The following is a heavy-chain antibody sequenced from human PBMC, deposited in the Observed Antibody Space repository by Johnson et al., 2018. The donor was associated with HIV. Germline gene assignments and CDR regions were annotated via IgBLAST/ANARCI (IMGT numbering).Heavy chain of an antibody. CDR1: GFTLSSYW. Sequence: VQLVESGGGLVQPGGSLRLSCGASGFTLSSYWMSWVRQAPGKGLEWVANIKQDGREKYYVDSVKGRFTISRDNAKNSLYLQMNSLRAEDTAVYYCASLVGSSSGEAFDIWGQGTMVTVSS. CDR2: IKQDGREK. D-gene: IGHD6-6*01. V-gene: IGHV3-7*03. CDR3: ASLVGSSSGEAFDI. J-gene: IGHJ3*02.